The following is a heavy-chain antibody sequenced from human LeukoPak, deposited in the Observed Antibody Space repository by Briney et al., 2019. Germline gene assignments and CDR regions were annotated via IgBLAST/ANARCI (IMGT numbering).Heavy chain of an antibody. CDR2: IYQSGSS. CDR1: GGSIGSRNW. V-gene: IGHV4-4*02. J-gene: IGHJ4*02. CDR3: ARGIGAADF. D-gene: IGHD3-16*01. Sequence: SETLSLTCAVSGGSIGSRNWWSWIRQPPGKGLQWIGEIYQSGSSIYNPSLRSRVTMSVDKSKDQLSLKLSSVTAADTAVYYCARGIGAADFWGQGILVTVSS.